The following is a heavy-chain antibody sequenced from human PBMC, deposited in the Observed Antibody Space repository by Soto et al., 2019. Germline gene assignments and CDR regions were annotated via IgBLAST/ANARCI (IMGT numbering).Heavy chain of an antibody. CDR1: GYTFTSYA. V-gene: IGHV1-3*01. CDR2: INAGNGNT. J-gene: IGHJ6*02. Sequence: ASVKVSCKASGYTFTSYAMHWVRQAPGQRLEGMGWINAGNGNTKYSQKFQGRVTITRDTSASTAYMELSSLRSEDTAVYYCARSCSGGSCYSNYYYYGMDVWGQGTTVTVSS. CDR3: ARSCSGGSCYSNYYYYGMDV. D-gene: IGHD2-15*01.